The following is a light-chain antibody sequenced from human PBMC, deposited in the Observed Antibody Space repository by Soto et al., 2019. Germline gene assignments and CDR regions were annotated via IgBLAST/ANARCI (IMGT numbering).Light chain of an antibody. Sequence: QSVLTQPPSASGTPGQRVTISCSGSSSNIGRNPVNWYQQLPGTAPKLLIYNNYQRPSGVPDRFSGSKSGTSASLAISGLRSEDEADYYCTGWDDSLDGFVFGTGTKVTVL. CDR2: NNY. J-gene: IGLJ1*01. V-gene: IGLV1-44*01. CDR3: TGWDDSLDGFV. CDR1: SSNIGRNP.